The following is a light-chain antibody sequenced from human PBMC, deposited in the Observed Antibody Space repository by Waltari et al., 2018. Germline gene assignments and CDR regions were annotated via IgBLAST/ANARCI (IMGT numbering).Light chain of an antibody. Sequence: QSALTQPASVSGSPGQSITISCTGTSSDVGGYNYVSWYQQHPGKAPKLMIYDVSKRPSGVSNRFSGSKSGNTASLTISGLQAEDEADYYCCSYAGSSTFYVVFGGGTKLTVL. CDR3: CSYAGSSTFYVV. V-gene: IGLV2-23*02. J-gene: IGLJ2*01. CDR1: SSDVGGYNY. CDR2: DVS.